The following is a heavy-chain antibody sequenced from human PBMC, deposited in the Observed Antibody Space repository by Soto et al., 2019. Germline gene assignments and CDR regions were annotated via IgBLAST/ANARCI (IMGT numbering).Heavy chain of an antibody. CDR3: ASEDIVVVPAATEEGYYYYGMDV. Sequence: ASVKVSCKASGYTFTSYYMRWVRQAPGQGLEWMGIINPSGGSTSYAQKFQGRVTMTRDTSTSTVYMELSSLRSEDTAVYYCASEDIVVVPAATEEGYYYYGMDVWGQGTTVTVSS. D-gene: IGHD2-2*01. V-gene: IGHV1-46*01. CDR1: GYTFTSYY. CDR2: INPSGGST. J-gene: IGHJ6*02.